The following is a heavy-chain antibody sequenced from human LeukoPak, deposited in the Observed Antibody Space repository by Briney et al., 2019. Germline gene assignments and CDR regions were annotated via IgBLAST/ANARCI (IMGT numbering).Heavy chain of an antibody. CDR2: LNTGGNST. D-gene: IGHD3-10*01. CDR1: GFNFSNYW. Sequence: GGSLRLSCTASGFNFSNYWMHWVRQAPGKGLVWVSRLNTGGNSTIYADSVRGRFIISRDNAKSTLYLQMNSLRADDTGVYYCTREGAYDSGTYGAGDYWGQGTLVTVSS. J-gene: IGHJ4*02. CDR3: TREGAYDSGTYGAGDY. V-gene: IGHV3-74*01.